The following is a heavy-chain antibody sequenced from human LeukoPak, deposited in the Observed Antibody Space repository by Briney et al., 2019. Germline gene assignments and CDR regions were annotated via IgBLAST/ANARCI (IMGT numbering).Heavy chain of an antibody. CDR2: VYYSGSA. V-gene: IGHV4-39*01. D-gene: IGHD5-24*01. Sequence: SETLSLTCTVSGGSISSGNYYWAWLRQPPGKGLAWTGSVYYSGSAYYNTSLESRLSIFVDTSKNQFSLNLRSVTAADTAVYYCARTITGSQFDLWGQGTLVTVSS. CDR1: GGSISSGNYY. J-gene: IGHJ5*02. CDR3: ARTITGSQFDL.